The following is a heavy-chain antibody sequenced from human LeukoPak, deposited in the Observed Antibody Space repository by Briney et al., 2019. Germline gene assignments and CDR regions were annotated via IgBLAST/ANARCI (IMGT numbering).Heavy chain of an antibody. V-gene: IGHV1-24*01. CDR2: FDPEDGET. J-gene: IGHJ4*02. CDR3: ATDQGSPVGTRHYYFDY. CDR1: GYTLTELS. Sequence: GASVKVSCKVSGYTLTELSMHWVRQAPGKGLEWMGGFDPEDGETIYAQKFQGRVTMTEDTSTDTAYMELSSLRSEDTAVYYCATDQGSPVGTRHYYFDYWGQGTLVTVSS. D-gene: IGHD4-23*01.